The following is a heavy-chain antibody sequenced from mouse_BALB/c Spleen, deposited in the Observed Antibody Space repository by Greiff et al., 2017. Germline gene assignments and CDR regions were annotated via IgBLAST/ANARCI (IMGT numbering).Heavy chain of an antibody. Sequence: VKLMESGAELARPGASVKLSCKASGYTFTSYWMQWVKQRPGQGLEWIGAIYPGDGDTRYTQKFKGKATLTADKYSRTAYMQLSSVASEDAAVYYCARGGWDGDGWGQGTTRTVSA. CDR3: ARGGWDGDG. J-gene: IGHJ2*01. V-gene: IGHV1-87*01. CDR2: IYPGDGDT. CDR1: GYTFTSYW. D-gene: IGHD4-1*01.